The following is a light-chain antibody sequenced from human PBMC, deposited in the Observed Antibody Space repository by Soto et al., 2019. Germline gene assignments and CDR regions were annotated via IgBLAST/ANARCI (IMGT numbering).Light chain of an antibody. J-gene: IGKJ1*01. CDR1: QTIASW. V-gene: IGKV1-5*03. Sequence: DIQMTQSPSTLSASVGDRVTITGRASQTIASWLAWYQQRPGKPPNLMIYKASKLENGDPSRFAGFGSGTEFTLSIASLQPDVSATYYCQHYNSYSRTFGQGTQVDIK. CDR2: KAS. CDR3: QHYNSYSRT.